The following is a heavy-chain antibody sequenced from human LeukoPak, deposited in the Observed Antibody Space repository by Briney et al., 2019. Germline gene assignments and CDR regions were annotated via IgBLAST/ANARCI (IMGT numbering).Heavy chain of an antibody. CDR1: GFTFSSYA. CDR3: ARSAHYDGSGYPPAY. D-gene: IGHD3-22*01. CDR2: ISYDGSNK. J-gene: IGHJ4*02. Sequence: GGSLRLSCAASGFTFSSYAMHWVRQAPGKGLEWVAVISYDGSNKYYADSVKGRFTISRDNSKNTLYLQMNSLRAEDTAVYYCARSAHYDGSGYPPAYWGQGTLVTVSS. V-gene: IGHV3-30-3*01.